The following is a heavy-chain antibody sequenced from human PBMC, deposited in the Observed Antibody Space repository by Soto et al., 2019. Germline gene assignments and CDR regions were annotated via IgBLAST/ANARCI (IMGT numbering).Heavy chain of an antibody. V-gene: IGHV4-39*07. Sequence: SETLSLTCTVSGGSISSSRCHWGWIRQPPGKGLEWIASIKYSGTTFYNPSLKSRVTISVDTSKNQFSLKLSSVTAADTAVYYCARDQVPDYYDSSGYTAFDIWGQGTMVTVSS. CDR1: GGSISSSRCH. CDR3: ARDQVPDYYDSSGYTAFDI. CDR2: IKYSGTT. D-gene: IGHD3-22*01. J-gene: IGHJ3*02.